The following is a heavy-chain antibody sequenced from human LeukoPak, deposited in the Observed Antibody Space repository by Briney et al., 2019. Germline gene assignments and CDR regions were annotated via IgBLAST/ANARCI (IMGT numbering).Heavy chain of an antibody. CDR3: ARDGNYYDSSGSADY. CDR1: RFTFSRYW. CDR2: INSDGIST. J-gene: IGHJ4*02. Sequence: GGSLRLSCAASRFTFSRYWMHWVRQAPGKGLVWVSRINSDGISTSYADSVEGRFTISRDNAKNTLYLQMNSLRAEDTAVYYCARDGNYYDSSGSADYWGQGTLVTVAS. D-gene: IGHD3-22*01. V-gene: IGHV3-74*01.